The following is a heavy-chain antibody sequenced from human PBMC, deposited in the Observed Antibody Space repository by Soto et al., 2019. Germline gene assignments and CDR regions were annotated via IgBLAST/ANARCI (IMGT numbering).Heavy chain of an antibody. Sequence: QVQLVESGGGVVQPGRSLRLSCAASGFTFGSFGMHWVRQAPGKGLEWVALISYDGSDKYYADSVKGRFTISRDNSKNTLYLQMNSLRAEDTAVYYYAKDLSHGSGIVYGMDVWGQGTTVTVSS. V-gene: IGHV3-30*18. CDR3: AKDLSHGSGIVYGMDV. J-gene: IGHJ6*02. CDR2: ISYDGSDK. D-gene: IGHD3-10*01. CDR1: GFTFGSFG.